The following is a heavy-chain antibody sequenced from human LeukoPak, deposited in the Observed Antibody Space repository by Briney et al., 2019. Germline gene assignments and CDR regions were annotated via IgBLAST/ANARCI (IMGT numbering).Heavy chain of an antibody. CDR1: GFTLSSYE. CDR2: VSLDGSTT. J-gene: IGHJ5*02. V-gene: IGHV3-NL1*01. Sequence: GGSLRLSCAASGFTLSSYEMNWVRQAPGPGLEWVSLVSLDGSTTTHADSVKGRFTISRHNSKNTLYLQMNCLRAEDTAVYFCAKGDKMLTWRRTYNRFDPWGQGTLVTVSS. CDR3: AKGDKMLTWRRTYNRFDP. D-gene: IGHD3-16*01.